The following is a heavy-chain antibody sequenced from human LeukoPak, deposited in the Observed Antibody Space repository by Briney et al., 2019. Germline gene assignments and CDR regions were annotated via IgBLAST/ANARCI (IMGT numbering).Heavy chain of an antibody. J-gene: IGHJ3*02. D-gene: IGHD6-13*01. CDR2: SYDGSNK. V-gene: IGHV3-30-3*01. CDR3: ARDLYSSSWSKGALDI. Sequence: SYDGSNKYYADSVKGRFTISRDNSKNTLYLQMNSLRAEDSAVYYCARDLYSSSWSKGALDIWGQGTTVTVSS.